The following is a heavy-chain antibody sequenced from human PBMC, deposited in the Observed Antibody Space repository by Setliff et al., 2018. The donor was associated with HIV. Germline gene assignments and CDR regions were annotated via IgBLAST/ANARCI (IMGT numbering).Heavy chain of an antibody. CDR3: ARLSPPDDYGDLGGIDY. CDR2: ISGSGSTI. D-gene: IGHD4-17*01. V-gene: IGHV3-48*03. Sequence: LRLSCEASEFTVSSYEMNWVRQAPGKGLEWVSYISGSGSTIYYADSVKGRFTIFRDNAKNSLYLQLNSLRAEDTAAYYCARLSPPDDYGDLGGIDYWGQGTLVTVSS. J-gene: IGHJ4*02. CDR1: EFTVSSYE.